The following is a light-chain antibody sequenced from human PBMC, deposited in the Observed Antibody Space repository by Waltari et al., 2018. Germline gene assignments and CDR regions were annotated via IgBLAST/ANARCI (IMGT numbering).Light chain of an antibody. V-gene: IGLV2-14*03. CDR3: ASYISSSTLEL. CDR1: RSDVGGNTY. J-gene: IGLJ2*01. CDR2: DVS. Sequence: QSALTQPASVSGSPGQSITISCPGTRSDVGGNTYVSWYQQHPGKAPKLMIYDVSNRPSGVSNRFSGSKSGNTASLTISGLQAEDEADYYCASYISSSTLELFGGGTSLTVL.